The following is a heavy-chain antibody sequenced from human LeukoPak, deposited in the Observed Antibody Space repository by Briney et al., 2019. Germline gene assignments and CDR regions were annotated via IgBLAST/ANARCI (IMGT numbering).Heavy chain of an antibody. CDR2: IYPGDSDT. J-gene: IGHJ4*02. D-gene: IGHD5-18*01. CDR3: ARHRGYGYGYSDY. CDR1: GYGGTNYR. V-gene: IGHV5-51*01. Sequence: LEDYNTEAGYGGTNYRIGWVPQLPKKGLEWMGIIYPGDSDTRYNPSFQGQVTISADKSISTAYLQWSSLKASDTAMYYCARHRGYGYGYSDYWGQGTLVTVSS.